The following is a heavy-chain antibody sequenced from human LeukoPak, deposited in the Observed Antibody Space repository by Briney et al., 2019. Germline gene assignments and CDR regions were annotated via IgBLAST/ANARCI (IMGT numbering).Heavy chain of an antibody. J-gene: IGHJ3*02. V-gene: IGHV1-2*02. CDR1: GYTFTGYY. CDR2: INPNSGGT. Sequence: ASVKVSCKASGYTFTGYYMHWVRQAPGQGLEWMGWINPNSGGTNYAQKFQGRVTMTRDTSISTAYMELSRLRSDDTAVYYCARVRYCSNTSCHPDAFDIWGQGTMVIVSS. CDR3: ARVRYCSNTSCHPDAFDI. D-gene: IGHD2-2*01.